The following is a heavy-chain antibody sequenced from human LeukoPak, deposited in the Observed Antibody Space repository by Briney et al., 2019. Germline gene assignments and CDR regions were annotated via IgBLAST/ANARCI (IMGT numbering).Heavy chain of an antibody. CDR2: IIAYNGNT. D-gene: IGHD1-26*01. J-gene: IGHJ4*02. Sequence: ASVKVSCKASGYTFTTYDICWVRQAPGQGLEWMGWIIAYNGNTNYAQKFQGRVTMTTDTSTSTAYMELRSLTSDDTAVYYCATGAPWDAARDYSGQGTLVTVSS. CDR3: ATGAPWDAARDY. V-gene: IGHV1-18*01. CDR1: GYTFTTYD.